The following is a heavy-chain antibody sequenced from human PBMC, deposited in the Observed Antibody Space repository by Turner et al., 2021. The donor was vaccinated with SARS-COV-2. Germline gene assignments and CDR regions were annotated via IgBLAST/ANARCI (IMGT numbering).Heavy chain of an antibody. CDR3: ARHGTSWTNFYY. CDR1: GGSISNYY. Sequence: QVQLQESGPGLVKPSETLSLTCNVSGGSISNYYWSWIRQPPGKGLEWIGYIYYTGRTKYNPSFESRVTLSVDTSKNQFSLKLTSVTAADTAVYYCARHGTSWTNFYYWGQGTLVTVSS. V-gene: IGHV4-59*08. J-gene: IGHJ4*02. CDR2: IYYTGRT. D-gene: IGHD6-13*01.